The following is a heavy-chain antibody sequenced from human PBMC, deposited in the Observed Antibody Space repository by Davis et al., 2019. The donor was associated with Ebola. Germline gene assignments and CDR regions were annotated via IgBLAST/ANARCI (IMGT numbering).Heavy chain of an antibody. Sequence: GESLKISCKGSGYSFTNYWIGWVRQMPGKGLECMGIIYLGDSDTRYSPSFQGQVTISVDKSINTAYLQWNSLKASDTAMYYCARQGYCNSTSCNNWFDPWGQGTLVTVSS. D-gene: IGHD2-2*01. V-gene: IGHV5-51*01. CDR3: ARQGYCNSTSCNNWFDP. J-gene: IGHJ5*02. CDR1: GYSFTNYW. CDR2: IYLGDSDT.